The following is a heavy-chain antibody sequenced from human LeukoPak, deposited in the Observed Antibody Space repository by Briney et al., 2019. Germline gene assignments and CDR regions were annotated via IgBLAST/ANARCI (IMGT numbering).Heavy chain of an antibody. CDR1: GFFFDDYT. J-gene: IGHJ4*02. CDR2: ITWDGGGT. D-gene: IGHD2-8*02. Sequence: AGGSLRLSCVASGFFFDDYTMHWVRQTPGKGLDWVSLITWDGGGTYYADSVRGRFTISRDNSKNSLYLQMNSLRIEDTALYYCAKGGGVKHTPIHDWGQGTLVTVSS. CDR3: AKGGGVKHTPIHD. V-gene: IGHV3-43*01.